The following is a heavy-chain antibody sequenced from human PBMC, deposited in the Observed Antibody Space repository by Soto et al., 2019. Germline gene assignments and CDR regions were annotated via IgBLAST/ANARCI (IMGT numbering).Heavy chain of an antibody. J-gene: IGHJ5*02. CDR3: ARDNGPYSSRIDP. D-gene: IGHD6-13*01. Sequence: QVQLMESGGGVVQPGRSLRLSCAASGFTFRNYGIHWVRQAPGKGLEWVAVIWYDGSATHYADSVKGRFTISRDNSKNTLYLQMNSLRVEHTAVYYCARDNGPYSSRIDPWGQGTLVTVSS. V-gene: IGHV3-33*01. CDR2: IWYDGSAT. CDR1: GFTFRNYG.